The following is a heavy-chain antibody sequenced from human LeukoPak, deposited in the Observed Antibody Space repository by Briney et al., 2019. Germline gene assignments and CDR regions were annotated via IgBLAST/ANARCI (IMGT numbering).Heavy chain of an antibody. CDR1: GFTFSSYG. CDR3: ASLPIQLGGYYFDY. D-gene: IGHD5-18*01. CDR2: ISGSGGST. V-gene: IGHV3-23*01. Sequence: GGSLRLSCAASGFTFSSYGMSWVRQAPGKGLEWVSAISGSGGSTFYADSVKGRFTISRDNSKNTLYLQMNSLRAEDTAVYYCASLPIQLGGYYFDYWGQGTLVTVSS. J-gene: IGHJ4*02.